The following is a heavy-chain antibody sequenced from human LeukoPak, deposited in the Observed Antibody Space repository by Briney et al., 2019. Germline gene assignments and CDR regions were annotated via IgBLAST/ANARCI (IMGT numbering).Heavy chain of an antibody. D-gene: IGHD5/OR15-5a*01. V-gene: IGHV3-9*01. CDR2: ISWNSGSI. J-gene: IGHJ6*02. CDR1: GFTFDDYA. CDR3: AREVSLSL. Sequence: GGSLRLSCAASGFTFDDYAMHWVRQAPGKGLKWVSGISWNSGSIGYADSVKGRFTISRDNARNSLYLQMNSLRAEDTAVYYCAREVSLSLWGQGTTVTVSS.